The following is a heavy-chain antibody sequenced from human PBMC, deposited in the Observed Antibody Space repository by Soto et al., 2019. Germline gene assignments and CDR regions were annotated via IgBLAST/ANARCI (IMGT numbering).Heavy chain of an antibody. Sequence: SGPTLVNPTETLTLTCTVSGFSLSNARMGVSWIRQPPGKALEWLAHIFSNDEKSYSTSLKSRLTISKDTSKSQVVLTMTNMDPVDTATYYCARILGGYSGYDYYYYYMDVWGKGTTVTVSS. CDR2: IFSNDEK. J-gene: IGHJ6*03. CDR3: ARILGGYSGYDYYYYYMDV. CDR1: GFSLSNARMG. V-gene: IGHV2-26*01. D-gene: IGHD5-12*01.